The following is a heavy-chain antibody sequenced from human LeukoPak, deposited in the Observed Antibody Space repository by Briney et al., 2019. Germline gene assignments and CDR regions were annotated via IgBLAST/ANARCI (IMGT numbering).Heavy chain of an antibody. CDR3: ARDHRNKDGSGQYNWFDP. J-gene: IGHJ5*02. CDR2: INHSGST. CDR1: GGSFSGYY. Sequence: PSETLSLTCAVYGGSFSGYYWSWIRQPPGKGLEWIGEINHSGSTNYNPSLKSRVTISVDTSKNQFSLKLSSVTAADTAVYYCARDHRNKDGSGQYNWFDPWGQGTLVTVSS. V-gene: IGHV4-34*01. D-gene: IGHD3-10*01.